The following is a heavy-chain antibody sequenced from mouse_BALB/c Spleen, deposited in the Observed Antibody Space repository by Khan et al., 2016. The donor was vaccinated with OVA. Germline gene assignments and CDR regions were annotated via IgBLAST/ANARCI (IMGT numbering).Heavy chain of an antibody. CDR1: GFSLTGYG. Sequence: QIQLVQSGPGLVAPSQSLSITCTVSGFSLTGYGVNWVRQPPGKGLEWLGMIWGGGSTDYNSALKSRLSISKDNSKSQVSLKMNSLQIDDTARYYGDRADYANYRETMDYWGQGTTVTVAS. D-gene: IGHD2-1*01. CDR2: IWGGGST. J-gene: IGHJ4*01. V-gene: IGHV2-6-7*01. CDR3: DRADYANYRETMDY.